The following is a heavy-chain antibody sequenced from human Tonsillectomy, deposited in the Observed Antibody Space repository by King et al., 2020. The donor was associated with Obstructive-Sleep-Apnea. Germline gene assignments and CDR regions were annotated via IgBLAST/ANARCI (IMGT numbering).Heavy chain of an antibody. J-gene: IGHJ6*02. CDR1: GGSFSSYA. CDR2: IIPILGIA. D-gene: IGHD4-17*01. V-gene: IGHV1-69*10. CDR3: ARAARATVYYYGMDV. Sequence: VQLVQSGAEVKKPGSSVKVSCKASGGSFSSYAVSWVRQAPGQGLEWMGGIIPILGIANYAQKFQGRVTITADKSTSTAYMELSSLRSEDTAVYYCARAARATVYYYGMDVWGQGTTVTVSS.